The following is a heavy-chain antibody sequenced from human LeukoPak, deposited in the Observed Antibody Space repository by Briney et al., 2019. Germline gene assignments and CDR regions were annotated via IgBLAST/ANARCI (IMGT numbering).Heavy chain of an antibody. V-gene: IGHV3-23*01. CDR3: VRGNDYGGPHY. Sequence: GGSLRLSCLTSGFTLSTNAMSWVRQAPGKGLEWISGISGSGASTYYADSVKGRFTISRDNGKNTLFLQMNSLRAEDAAVYYCVRGNDYGGPHYWGQGTLVTVSS. J-gene: IGHJ4*02. CDR2: ISGSGAST. D-gene: IGHD4-23*01. CDR1: GFTLSTNA.